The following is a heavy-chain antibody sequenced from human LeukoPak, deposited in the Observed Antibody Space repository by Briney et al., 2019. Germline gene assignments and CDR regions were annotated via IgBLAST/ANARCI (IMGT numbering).Heavy chain of an antibody. D-gene: IGHD4-17*01. V-gene: IGHV3-48*04. J-gene: IGHJ4*02. Sequence: GGSLGLSCAASDFPFSSYSMNWVRQAPGKGLEWLSYISSSSSAIYYADSVKGRFTISRDNAKNSLYLQMNSLRAEDTAVYYCARGDYPFLLWGQGTLVTVYS. CDR2: ISSSSSAI. CDR3: ARGDYPFLL. CDR1: DFPFSSYS.